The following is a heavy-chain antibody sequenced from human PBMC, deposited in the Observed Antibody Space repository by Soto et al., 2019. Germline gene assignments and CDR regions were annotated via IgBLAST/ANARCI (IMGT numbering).Heavy chain of an antibody. V-gene: IGHV3-30*18. CDR2: ISYDGSNK. CDR1: GFTFSSYG. J-gene: IGHJ6*02. CDR3: AKDVEALARVGGMDV. D-gene: IGHD6-6*01. Sequence: SLRLSCAASGFTFSSYGLHWVRQDPGKGLAWVAVISYDGSNKYYADSMKARFTISRDNSKNTLFLQMNSLRAEDTAVYYCAKDVEALARVGGMDVWDQGTTVTVSS.